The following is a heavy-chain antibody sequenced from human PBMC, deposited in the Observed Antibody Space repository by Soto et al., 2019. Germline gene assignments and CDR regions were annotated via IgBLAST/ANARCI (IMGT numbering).Heavy chain of an antibody. D-gene: IGHD5-18*01. CDR3: ARRYGYGFDY. J-gene: IGHJ4*02. CDR2: IYYSGST. CDR1: GGSISSYY. Sequence: LSLTCTVSGGSISSYYWSWIRQPPGKGLEWIGYIYYSGSTNYNPSLKSRVTISVDTSKNQLSLKLSSVTAADTAVYYCARRYGYGFDYWGQRTLVTVSS. V-gene: IGHV4-59*08.